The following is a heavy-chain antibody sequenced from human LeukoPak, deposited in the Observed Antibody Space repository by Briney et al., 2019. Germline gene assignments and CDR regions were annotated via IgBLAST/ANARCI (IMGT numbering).Heavy chain of an antibody. CDR3: ARDTWNYDYFDY. J-gene: IGHJ4*02. V-gene: IGHV4-34*01. D-gene: IGHD1-7*01. CDR1: GGSFSGYY. CDR2: IYYSGST. Sequence: SETLSLTCAVYGGSFSGYYWSWIRQPPGKGLEWIGSIYYSGSTYYNPSLKSRVTISLDTSKNQFSLKLSSVTAADTAVYYCARDTWNYDYFDYWGQGTLVTVSS.